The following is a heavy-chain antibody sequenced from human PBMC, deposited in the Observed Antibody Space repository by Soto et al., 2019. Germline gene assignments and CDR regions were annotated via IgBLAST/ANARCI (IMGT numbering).Heavy chain of an antibody. CDR3: ARDPHEFWTSYWFDP. CDR1: GYTFNTYG. J-gene: IGHJ5*02. CDR2: ISAYDGKT. Sequence: QVQLLQSGAEVKEPGASVKVSCKTSGYTFNTYGINWVRQAPGQGLELLGWISAYDGKTTYAEKFEGKVTMTTATSTSTAYMELRSLRSDDTAIYYCARDPHEFWTSYWFDPWGQGTPVNVSS. D-gene: IGHD3-3*01. V-gene: IGHV1-18*01.